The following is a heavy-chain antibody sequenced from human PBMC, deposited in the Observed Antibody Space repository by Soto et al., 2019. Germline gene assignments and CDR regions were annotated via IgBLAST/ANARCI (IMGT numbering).Heavy chain of an antibody. D-gene: IGHD3-10*01. CDR2: ISGSGGST. J-gene: IGHJ6*02. V-gene: IGHV3-23*01. Sequence: GGSLRLSCAASGFTFSSYAMSWVRQAPGKGLEWVSAISGSGGSTYYADSVKGRFTISRDNSKNTLYLQMNSLRAEDTAVYYCAKLDGSGSDYYYYYGMDVWGQGTTVTVSS. CDR1: GFTFSSYA. CDR3: AKLDGSGSDYYYYYGMDV.